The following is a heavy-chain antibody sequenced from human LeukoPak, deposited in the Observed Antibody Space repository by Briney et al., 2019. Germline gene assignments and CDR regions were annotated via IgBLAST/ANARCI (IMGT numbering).Heavy chain of an antibody. D-gene: IGHD3-10*01. Sequence: SETLSLTCTISGGSISSSSYYWSWIRQPAGKGLEWIGRIYTSGSTNYNPSLKSRVTISVDTSKSQFSLKLSSVTAADTAVYYCARGIYYGSGSYDYGFDPWGQGTLVTVSS. CDR2: IYTSGST. CDR3: ARGIYYGSGSYDYGFDP. J-gene: IGHJ5*02. V-gene: IGHV4-61*02. CDR1: GGSISSSSYY.